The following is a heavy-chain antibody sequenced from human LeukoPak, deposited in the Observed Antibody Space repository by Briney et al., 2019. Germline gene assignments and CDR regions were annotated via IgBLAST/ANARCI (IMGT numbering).Heavy chain of an antibody. CDR1: GGSISSGDYY. D-gene: IGHD3-9*01. J-gene: IGHJ3*02. Sequence: SQTLSLTCTVSGGSISSGDYYWSWIRQPPGKGLEWIGYIYYSGSTNYNPSLKSRVTISVDTSKNQFSLKLSSVTAADTAVYYCARDLLGYEGHHDAFDIWGQGTMVTVSS. CDR2: IYYSGST. V-gene: IGHV4-30-4*01. CDR3: ARDLLGYEGHHDAFDI.